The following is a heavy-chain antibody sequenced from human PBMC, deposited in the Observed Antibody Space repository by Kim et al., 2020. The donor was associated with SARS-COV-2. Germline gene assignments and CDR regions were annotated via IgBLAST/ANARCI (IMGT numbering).Heavy chain of an antibody. CDR2: IYPGDSDT. D-gene: IGHD2-2*01. CDR3: ARQVVPAAYYYYGMDV. CDR1: GYSFTSYW. J-gene: IGHJ6*02. V-gene: IGHV5-51*01. Sequence: GESLKISCKGSGYSFTSYWIGWVRQMPGKGLEWMGIIYPGDSDTRYSPSFQGQVTITADKSISTAYLQWSSLKASDTAMYYCARQVVPAAYYYYGMDVWGQGTTVTVTS.